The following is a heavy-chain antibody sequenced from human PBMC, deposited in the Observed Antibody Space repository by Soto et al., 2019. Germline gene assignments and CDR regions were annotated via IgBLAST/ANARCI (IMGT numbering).Heavy chain of an antibody. CDR1: GFSLSTSGAG. CDR2: IYWDDDE. J-gene: IGHJ5*02. D-gene: IGHD3-22*01. V-gene: IGHV2-5*02. Sequence: FGATLVNPAETLTLTCTFSGFSLSTSGAGVGWIRQPPGKALEWLALIYWDDDETYSPSLKSRLTITKDTSKNQVVLTMTNMDPVDTATYYCAHRRGYSDSSGYGSWFDPWGQGTLVTVSS. CDR3: AHRRGYSDSSGYGSWFDP.